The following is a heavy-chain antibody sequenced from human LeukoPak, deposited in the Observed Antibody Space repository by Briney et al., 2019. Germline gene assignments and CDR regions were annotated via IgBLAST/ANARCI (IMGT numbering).Heavy chain of an antibody. CDR3: ARAGRVTTTYWYFDL. CDR2: ISYDGSNK. Sequence: PGGSLRLSCAASGFTFSNYGMNWVRQAPGKGLEWVAVISYDGSNKHYADSVKGRFTISRDNSKNTMYLQMNSLRGEDTVVYYCARAGRVTTTYWYFDLWGRGTLVTVSS. CDR1: GFTFSNYG. J-gene: IGHJ2*01. D-gene: IGHD4-17*01. V-gene: IGHV3-30*03.